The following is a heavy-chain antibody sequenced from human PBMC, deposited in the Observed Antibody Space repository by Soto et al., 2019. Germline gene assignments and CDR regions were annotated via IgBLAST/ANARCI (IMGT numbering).Heavy chain of an antibody. Sequence: SETLSLTCSVSGGSISSSDYYWGWVRQPPGKGLEWIGSISFGVTTYYSPSLRSRLAISIDTSNNQFSLKLSSVTAADTAVYYCATSSVSRLLNHWYFDLWGRGTLVTVSS. CDR3: ATSSVSRLLNHWYFDL. V-gene: IGHV4-39*01. CDR1: GGSISSSDYY. CDR2: ISFGVTT. J-gene: IGHJ2*01.